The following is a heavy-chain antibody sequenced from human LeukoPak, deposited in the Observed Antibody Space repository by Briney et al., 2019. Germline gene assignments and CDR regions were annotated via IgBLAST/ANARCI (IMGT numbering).Heavy chain of an antibody. D-gene: IGHD3-10*01. CDR1: GYSFTSYW. CDR2: IYPGDSDT. J-gene: IGHJ4*02. CDR3: ARRYYYGSGSYYAQGAYYFDY. Sequence: GESLKISCKGSGYSFTSYWIAWVRQMPGKGLEWMGIIYPGDSDTRYSPSFQGQVTISADKSISTAYLQWSSLKASDTAMYYCARRYYYGSGSYYAQGAYYFDYWGQGTLVTVSS. V-gene: IGHV5-51*01.